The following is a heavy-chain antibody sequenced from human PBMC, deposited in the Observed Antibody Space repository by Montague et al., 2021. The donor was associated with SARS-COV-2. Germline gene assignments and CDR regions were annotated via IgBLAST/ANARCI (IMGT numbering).Heavy chain of an antibody. CDR1: GGSTGGYY. J-gene: IGHJ6*02. CDR3: AGRYRCAMEV. CDR2: IYYSGSI. D-gene: IGHD5-12*01. Sequence: SETLSLTCSVSGGSTGGYYWSWIRQPPGKGLEWIGDIYYSGSINYNPSLKSRITISVDTSKNQFSLKLSSVTAADTAVYYCAGRYRCAMEVWGQGTTVTVSS. V-gene: IGHV4-59*08.